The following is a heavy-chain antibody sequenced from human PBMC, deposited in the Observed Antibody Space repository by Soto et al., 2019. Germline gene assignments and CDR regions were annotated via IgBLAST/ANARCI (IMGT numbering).Heavy chain of an antibody. CDR1: GFSFSYYG. CDR2: ISTSSSNI. V-gene: IGHV3-48*01. CDR3: ARETSTGNYYMDV. J-gene: IGHJ6*03. D-gene: IGHD2-2*01. Sequence: EVQLVESGGGLVQPGGSLRLSCAASGFSFSYYGMNWVRQAPGKGLEWVSYISTSSSNIYYADSVKGRFTISRDNAKNSLSLHMNSLRAADTAVYYCARETSTGNYYMDVWGKGTPVTVSS.